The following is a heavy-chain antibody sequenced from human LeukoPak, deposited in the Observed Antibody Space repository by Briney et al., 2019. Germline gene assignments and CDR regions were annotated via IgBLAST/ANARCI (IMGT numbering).Heavy chain of an antibody. V-gene: IGHV3-30-3*01. CDR1: GFTFSNAW. CDR2: ISYDGSNK. CDR3: ATLHYFDY. Sequence: PGGSLRLSCAASGFTFSNAWMSWVRQAPGKGLEWVAVISYDGSNKYYADSVKGRFTISRDNSKNTLYLQMNSLRAEDTAVYYCATLHYFDYWGQGTLVTVSS. J-gene: IGHJ4*02.